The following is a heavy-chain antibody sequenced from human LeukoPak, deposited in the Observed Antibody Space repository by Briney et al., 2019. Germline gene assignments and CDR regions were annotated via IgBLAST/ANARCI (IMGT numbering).Heavy chain of an antibody. CDR3: ARYMTTVTTPSDAFDI. Sequence: PSETLSLTCTVSGGSISSGDYYWSWIRQPPGKGLEWIGYIYYSGNTNYNPSLKSRVTISVDTSKNQFSLKLSSVTAADTAVYYCARYMTTVTTPSDAFDIWGQGTMVTVSS. D-gene: IGHD4-17*01. J-gene: IGHJ3*02. V-gene: IGHV4-61*08. CDR1: GGSISSGDYY. CDR2: IYYSGNT.